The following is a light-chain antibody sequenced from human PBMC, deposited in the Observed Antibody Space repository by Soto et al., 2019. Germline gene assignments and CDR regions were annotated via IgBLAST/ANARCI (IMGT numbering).Light chain of an antibody. CDR1: TSSIGRNY. Sequence: QLVLTQPPSASGTPGQRVTISCSGGTSSIGRNYVYWYQQLPGTAPKLVIYRNNQRPSGVPDRFSGSKSGTSASLAIRGLRSEDEADYYCAAWDDSLSGLYVFGPGTKLTVL. V-gene: IGLV1-47*01. J-gene: IGLJ1*01. CDR2: RNN. CDR3: AAWDDSLSGLYV.